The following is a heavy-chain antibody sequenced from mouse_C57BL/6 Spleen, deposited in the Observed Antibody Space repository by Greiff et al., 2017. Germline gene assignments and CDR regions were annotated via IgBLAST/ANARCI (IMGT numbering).Heavy chain of an antibody. D-gene: IGHD1-1*01. J-gene: IGHJ4*01. CDR2: INPNYGTT. CDR3: AREWDYYGSSYAMDY. V-gene: IGHV1-39*01. Sequence: EVQVVQSGPELVKPGASVKISCKASGYSFTDYNMNWVKQSHGKSLEWIGVINPNYGTTSYNQKFKGKATLTVDQSSSTAYMQLNSLTSEDSAVYYCAREWDYYGSSYAMDYWGQGTSVTVSS. CDR1: GYSFTDYN.